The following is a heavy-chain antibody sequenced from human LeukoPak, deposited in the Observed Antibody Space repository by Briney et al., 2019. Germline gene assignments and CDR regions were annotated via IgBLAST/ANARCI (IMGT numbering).Heavy chain of an antibody. D-gene: IGHD6-13*01. CDR2: ISYDGSNK. V-gene: IGHV3-30*03. CDR3: ARETSSSWSYFDY. Sequence: PGGSLRLSCAASGFTFSSYGMHWVRQAPGKGLEWVAVISYDGSNKYYADSVKGRFTISRDNSKNTLYLQMNSLRPEDTAVYYCARETSSSWSYFDYWGQGTLVTVSS. CDR1: GFTFSSYG. J-gene: IGHJ4*02.